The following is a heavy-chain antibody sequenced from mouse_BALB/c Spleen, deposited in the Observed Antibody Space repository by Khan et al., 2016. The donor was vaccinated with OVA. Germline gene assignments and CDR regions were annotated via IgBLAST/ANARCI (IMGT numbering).Heavy chain of an antibody. CDR2: INTYTGEP. D-gene: IGHD2-14*01. Sequence: LVESGPEQKTPGETVKISCKASGYTFTNHGMNWVKQAPGKGLKWMGWINTYTGEPTYADDFKGRFAFSLETSASTAYLQISNLKNEDTATYCCARVGYNGTMDYWGQGTSVTVSS. CDR3: ARVGYNGTMDY. V-gene: IGHV9-3-1*01. CDR1: GYTFTNHG. J-gene: IGHJ4*01.